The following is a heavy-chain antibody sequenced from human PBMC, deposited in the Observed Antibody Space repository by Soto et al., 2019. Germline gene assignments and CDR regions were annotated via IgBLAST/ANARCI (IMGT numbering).Heavy chain of an antibody. Sequence: GRSLRLSCAACGFTFSSFSMNWDRRAPGKGLEWLSSIVRSGGFISYADSQKGRSTMSRDNGKNTLCLQMSSPRHDVTAVYHGATALEWTFGGWGQGARVTVS. V-gene: IGHV3-21*01. CDR3: ATALEWTFGG. CDR1: GFTFSSFS. D-gene: IGHD3-16*01. J-gene: IGHJ4*02. CDR2: IVRSGGFI.